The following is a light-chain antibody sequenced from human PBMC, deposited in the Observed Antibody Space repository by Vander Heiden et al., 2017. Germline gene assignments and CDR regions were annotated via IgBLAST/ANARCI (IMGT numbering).Light chain of an antibody. V-gene: IGLV1-44*01. CDR3: AAWDDSLYV. CDR2: N. J-gene: IGLJ1*01. CDR1: SSNIGS. Sequence: QSVLTQPPSASGTPGQRVPISCSGSSSNIGSNNQRPAGVPDRFSVSKSGTSASLAISGRQAEDEDDYYCAAWDDSLYVFGTGTTVTVL.